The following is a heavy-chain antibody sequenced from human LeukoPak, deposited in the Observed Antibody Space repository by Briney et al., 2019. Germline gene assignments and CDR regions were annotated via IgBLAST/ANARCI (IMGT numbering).Heavy chain of an antibody. J-gene: IGHJ4*02. D-gene: IGHD6-19*01. CDR2: MYYSGGT. CDR3: ARGLGSGQYSSGWLVY. CDR1: GGSISSYY. Sequence: PSETLSLTCNVSGGSISSYYYHWIRQAPGKGLEWIGYMYYSGGTNYRPSLQSRVTISIDTSKGQFSLKLTSVTAADTAVYYCARGLGSGQYSSGWLVYWGQGTLVTVSS. V-gene: IGHV4-59*01.